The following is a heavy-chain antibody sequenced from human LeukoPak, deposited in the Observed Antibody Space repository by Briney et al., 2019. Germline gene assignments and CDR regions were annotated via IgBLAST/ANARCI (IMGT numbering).Heavy chain of an antibody. V-gene: IGHV1-46*01. Sequence: PGASVKVSCKASGYTFTGYYMHWVRQAPGQGLEWMGIINPSGGSTSYAQKFQGRVTMTRDTSTSTVYMELSSLRSEDTAVYYCAREIGMGAFDYYYYGMDVWGQGTTVTVSS. CDR3: AREIGMGAFDYYYYGMDV. J-gene: IGHJ6*02. D-gene: IGHD3-16*01. CDR2: INPSGGST. CDR1: GYTFTGYY.